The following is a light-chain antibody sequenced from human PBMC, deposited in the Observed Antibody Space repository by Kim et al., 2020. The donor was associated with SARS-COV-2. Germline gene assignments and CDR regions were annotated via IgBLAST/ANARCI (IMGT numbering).Light chain of an antibody. CDR3: QQYETYSRT. Sequence: DIQMTQSPSTLSASVGDRVTITCRASQNINTWLAWYQQKPGKAPKALIYKASSLESGVPSRFSGSGSGTEFFLTITNLQPEDFATYFCQQYETYSRTFGQGPKLEI. CDR1: QNINTW. CDR2: KAS. J-gene: IGKJ2*01. V-gene: IGKV1-5*03.